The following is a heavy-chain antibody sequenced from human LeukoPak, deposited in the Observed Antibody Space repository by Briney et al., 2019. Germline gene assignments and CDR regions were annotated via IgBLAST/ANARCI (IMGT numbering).Heavy chain of an antibody. J-gene: IGHJ4*02. CDR2: ISGSGGST. D-gene: IGHD6-19*01. CDR1: GFTFSSYA. V-gene: IGHV3-23*01. CDR3: AKDRPGRIAVAAIFDY. Sequence: GGSLRLSCAASGFTFSSYAMSWVRPAPGKGLEWVSAISGSGGSTYYADSVKGRFTISRDNSKNTLYLQMNSLRAEDTAVYYCAKDRPGRIAVAAIFDYWGQGTLVTVSS.